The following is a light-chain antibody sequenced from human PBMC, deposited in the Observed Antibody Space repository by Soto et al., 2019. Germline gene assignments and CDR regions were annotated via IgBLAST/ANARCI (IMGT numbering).Light chain of an antibody. Sequence: EIVLTQSPGILSLSPGERATLSCRASQSVSNNYLAWYQQKPGQAPRLLMYAASNRATGIPDRVSGSGSGTDFTLTISRLEPEDFAVYYCQQFPTWTFGQGTKVEIK. J-gene: IGKJ1*01. CDR1: QSVSNNY. CDR2: AAS. CDR3: QQFPTWT. V-gene: IGKV3-20*01.